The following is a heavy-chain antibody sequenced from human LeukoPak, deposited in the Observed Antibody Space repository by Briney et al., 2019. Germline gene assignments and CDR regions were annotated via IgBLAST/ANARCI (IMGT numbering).Heavy chain of an antibody. CDR3: AREGGYCSSTSCFT. Sequence: SETLSLTCTVSGGSISSGGYYWSWIRQHPGKGLEWIGYICYSGSTYYNPSLKSRVTISVDTSKNQFSLKLSSVTAADTAVYYCAREGGYCSSTSCFTWGQGTLVTVSS. D-gene: IGHD2-2*01. CDR1: GGSISSGGYY. V-gene: IGHV4-31*03. CDR2: ICYSGST. J-gene: IGHJ5*02.